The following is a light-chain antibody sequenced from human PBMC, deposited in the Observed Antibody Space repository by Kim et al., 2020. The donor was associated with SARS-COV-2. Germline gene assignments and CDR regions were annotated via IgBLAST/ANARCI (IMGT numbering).Light chain of an antibody. CDR2: QDT. J-gene: IGLJ3*02. CDR3: QAWDNTWV. Sequence: VSGSPGQNVPIPCSGDKLGEKYASWYQQQRGQAPVLVIYQDTKRPSGIPERFAGSNSGNTATLTISGAQAMDEADYYCQAWDNTWVFGGGTQLTVL. V-gene: IGLV3-1*01. CDR1: KLGEKY.